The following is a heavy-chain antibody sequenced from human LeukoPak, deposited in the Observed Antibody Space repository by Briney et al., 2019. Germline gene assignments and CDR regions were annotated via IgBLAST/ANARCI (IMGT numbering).Heavy chain of an antibody. CDR1: GGSISSYY. CDR2: INHSGST. Sequence: PSETLSLTCTVSGGSISSYYWSWIRQPPGKGLEWAGEINHSGSTNYNPSLKSRVTISVDTSKNQFSLKLTSVTAADTAVYYCATLGEYYDSSGYYYNWGQGTLVTVSS. CDR3: ATLGEYYDSSGYYYN. V-gene: IGHV4-34*01. J-gene: IGHJ4*02. D-gene: IGHD3-22*01.